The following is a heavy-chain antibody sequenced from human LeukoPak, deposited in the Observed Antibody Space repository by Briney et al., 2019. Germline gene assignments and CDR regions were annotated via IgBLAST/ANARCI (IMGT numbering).Heavy chain of an antibody. V-gene: IGHV4-34*01. J-gene: IGHJ4*02. CDR3: VRGPYGGKKPFDY. CDR1: GGSFSGYY. D-gene: IGHD4-23*01. CDR2: INHSGST. Sequence: SETLSLTCAVYGGSFSGYYWSWIRQPPGKGLEWIGEINHSGSTNYNPSLKSRVTISVDTSKNQFSLKLSSVTAADTAVYYCVRGPYGGKKPFDYWGQGTLVTVSS.